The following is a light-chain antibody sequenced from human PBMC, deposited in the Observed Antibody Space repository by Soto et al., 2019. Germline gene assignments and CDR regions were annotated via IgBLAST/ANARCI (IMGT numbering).Light chain of an antibody. CDR3: GTWDSSLSAWL. V-gene: IGLV1-51*01. Sequence: QSVLTQPPSVSAAPGQRVTISCSGSGSNIGNNYVSWYQQLPGTAPKLLIYDNNKRPSGIPDRFSGSKSGTSATLGITGLQTGDEADYYCGTWDSSLSAWLFGGGTKLTVL. CDR1: GSNIGNNY. CDR2: DNN. J-gene: IGLJ3*02.